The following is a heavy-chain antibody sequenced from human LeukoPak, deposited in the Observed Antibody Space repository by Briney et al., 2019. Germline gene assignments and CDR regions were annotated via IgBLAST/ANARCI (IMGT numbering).Heavy chain of an antibody. Sequence: SQTLSLTCTVSGVSISSDSYYWSWIRQPAGKGLEWIGRIYTSGSTNYNPSLKSRVTISVDTSKNQFSLKLSSVTAADTAVYYCAGDADTINWFFFWGQGTLVTVSS. J-gene: IGHJ5*01. V-gene: IGHV4-61*02. CDR1: GVSISSDSYY. CDR2: IYTSGST. D-gene: IGHD2-2*01. CDR3: AGDADTINWFFF.